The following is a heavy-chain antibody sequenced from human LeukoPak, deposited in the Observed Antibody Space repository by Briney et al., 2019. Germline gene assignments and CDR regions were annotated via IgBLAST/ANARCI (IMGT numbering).Heavy chain of an antibody. Sequence: GGSLRLSFAASGFTFSSYEMNWVRQAPGKGLEWGSYISSSGSTIYYADSVKGQFTISRDNAKTSLYIQMNSLRAEDTAVYYCARDTHYYGSGSPAFDLWGQGTMVTVSS. V-gene: IGHV3-48*03. CDR2: ISSSGSTI. J-gene: IGHJ3*01. CDR3: ARDTHYYGSGSPAFDL. D-gene: IGHD3-10*01. CDR1: GFTFSSYE.